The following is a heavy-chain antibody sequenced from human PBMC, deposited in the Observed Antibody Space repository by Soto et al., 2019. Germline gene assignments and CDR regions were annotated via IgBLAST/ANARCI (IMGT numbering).Heavy chain of an antibody. D-gene: IGHD1-26*01. V-gene: IGHV4-61*01. CDR1: GGSVNNGTYY. CDR2: IHYSGST. Sequence: QVQLQESGPGLVKSSETLSLTCTVSGGSVNNGTYYWIWIRQPPGKGLEWIGYIHYSGSTNYNPSLKSRVTISVDTSKNQFSLNLSSLTAADTAVYYCARRIVGSSAFDIWGQGTMVTVSS. J-gene: IGHJ3*02. CDR3: ARRIVGSSAFDI.